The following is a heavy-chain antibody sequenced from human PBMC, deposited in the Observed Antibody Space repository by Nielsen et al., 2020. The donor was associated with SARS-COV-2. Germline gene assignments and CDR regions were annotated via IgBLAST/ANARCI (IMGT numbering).Heavy chain of an antibody. V-gene: IGHV1-24*01. Sequence: ASVKVSCKVSGYSLTEISFHWVRQAPGKGLEWMGGFDPEDGETISAQKFQDRISMTEDTSTDTAYMELSSLRSEDTAVYYCATTFAIFGEVRMDVWGQGTAVTVSS. CDR2: FDPEDGET. CDR3: ATTFAIFGEVRMDV. D-gene: IGHD3-3*01. J-gene: IGHJ6*02. CDR1: GYSLTEIS.